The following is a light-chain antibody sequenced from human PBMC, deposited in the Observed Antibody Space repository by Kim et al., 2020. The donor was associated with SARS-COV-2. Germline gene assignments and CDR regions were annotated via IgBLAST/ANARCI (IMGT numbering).Light chain of an antibody. CDR2: GAS. CDR3: QQYNNWPQT. Sequence: GAPGERATLSGRASQSVSSNVAWYQQKPGQAPRLLIYGASTRATGIPARFSGSGSGTEFTLTISSLQSEDFAVYYCQQYNNWPQTFGQGTKVDIK. CDR1: QSVSSN. V-gene: IGKV3-15*01. J-gene: IGKJ1*01.